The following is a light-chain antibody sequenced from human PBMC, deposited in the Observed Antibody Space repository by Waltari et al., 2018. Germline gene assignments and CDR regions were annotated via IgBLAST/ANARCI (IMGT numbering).Light chain of an antibody. CDR2: GAS. Sequence: IVMKPSPAMFFASGDRGVIPSCGASQNVRSNLAWYQQKPGLAPSLLIYGASTRATGVPARFSGSGSGTEFTLTISSLQSEDFAVYYCQQYNYWPPYTFGQGTKLEIK. CDR1: QNVRSN. CDR3: QQYNYWPPYT. V-gene: IGKV3-15*01. J-gene: IGKJ2*01.